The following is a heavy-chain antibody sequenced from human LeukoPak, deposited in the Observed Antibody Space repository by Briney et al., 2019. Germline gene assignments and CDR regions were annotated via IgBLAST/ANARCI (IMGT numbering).Heavy chain of an antibody. CDR1: GGSISSYY. CDR3: ARRGYCSGGSCYGSGMDV. Sequence: SETLSLTCTVSGGSISSYYWSWIRQPPGKGLEWIGYIYYSGSTNYNPSLKSRVTISVDTSKNQFSLKLSSVAAADPAVYYCARRGYCSGGSCYGSGMDVWGQGTTVTVSS. D-gene: IGHD2-15*01. V-gene: IGHV4-59*08. CDR2: IYYSGST. J-gene: IGHJ6*02.